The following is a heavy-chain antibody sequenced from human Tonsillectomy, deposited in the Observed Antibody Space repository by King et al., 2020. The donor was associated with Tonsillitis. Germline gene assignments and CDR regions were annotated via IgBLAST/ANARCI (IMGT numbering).Heavy chain of an antibody. Sequence: QLVQSGAEVKKPGESLKISCKCSGYSFTSYWIGWVRQMPGKGLEWMVVIYPVDSDTRYSPSLQRQATISTDKSLSTAYLRWSSLKASDTAMYYCARPLAFSSGYYNAFDIWGQGTMVTVSS. J-gene: IGHJ3*02. V-gene: IGHV5-51*01. CDR3: ARPLAFSSGYYNAFDI. CDR2: IYPVDSDT. CDR1: GYSFTSYW. D-gene: IGHD3-22*01.